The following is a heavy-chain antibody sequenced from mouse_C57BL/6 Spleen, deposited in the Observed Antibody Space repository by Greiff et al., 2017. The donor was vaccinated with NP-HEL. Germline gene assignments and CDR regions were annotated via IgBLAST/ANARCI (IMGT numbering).Heavy chain of an antibody. CDR3: ARGLTGTVAWVAY. J-gene: IGHJ3*01. CDR2: IYPGDGDT. V-gene: IGHV1-82*01. Sequence: QVQLQQSGPELVKPGASVKISCKASGYAFSSSWMNWVKQRPGKGLEWIGRIYPGDGDTNYNGKFKGKATLTADKSSSTAYMQLSSLTSEDSAVYFCARGLTGTVAWVAYWGQGTLVTVSA. CDR1: GYAFSSSW. D-gene: IGHD4-1*01.